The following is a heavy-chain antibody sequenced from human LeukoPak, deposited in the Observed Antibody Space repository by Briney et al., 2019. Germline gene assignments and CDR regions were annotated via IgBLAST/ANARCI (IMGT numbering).Heavy chain of an antibody. Sequence: PGRSLRLSCAASGFTFSSYAMHWVRQAPGKGLEWVPVISYDGSNKYYADSVKGRFTITRDNSKNPLYLQMNSLRAEDTAVYYCARDRYGDYGDFDYWGQGTLVTVAS. CDR2: ISYDGSNK. CDR1: GFTFSSYA. D-gene: IGHD4-17*01. V-gene: IGHV3-30-3*01. J-gene: IGHJ4*02. CDR3: ARDRYGDYGDFDY.